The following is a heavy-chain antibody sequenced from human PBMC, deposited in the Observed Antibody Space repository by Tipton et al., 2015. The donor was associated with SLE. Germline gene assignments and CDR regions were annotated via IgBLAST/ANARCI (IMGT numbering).Heavy chain of an antibody. Sequence: SLRLSCVASGFTFSKFGIHWIRQAPGKGLEWVSFIRDDGSSTYYAASVKGRFTISRDNSKNTLYLQMNSLRDEDTAVYYCARDGFGGYLDVWGIGTTVIVSS. D-gene: IGHD3-10*01. CDR1: GFTFSKFG. CDR2: IRDDGSST. V-gene: IGHV3-30*02. J-gene: IGHJ6*03. CDR3: ARDGFGGYLDV.